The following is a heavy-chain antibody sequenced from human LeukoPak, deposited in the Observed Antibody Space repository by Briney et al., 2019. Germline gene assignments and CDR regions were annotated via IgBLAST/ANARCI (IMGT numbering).Heavy chain of an antibody. Sequence: GGSLRLSCAASGFTFSSYEMNWVRQAPGKGLEWVSYISSSGSTIYYADSVKGRFTISRDNAKNSLYLQMNSLRAEDTAVYYCARDIYRLSGGSSWSFDYWGQGTLVTVSS. CDR3: ARDIYRLSGGSSWSFDY. CDR2: ISSSGSTI. J-gene: IGHJ4*02. V-gene: IGHV3-48*03. CDR1: GFTFSSYE. D-gene: IGHD2-15*01.